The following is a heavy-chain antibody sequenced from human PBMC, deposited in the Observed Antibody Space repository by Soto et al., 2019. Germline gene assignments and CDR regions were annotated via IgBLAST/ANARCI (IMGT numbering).Heavy chain of an antibody. CDR2: IYPSDSDT. CDR3: ARGGVSTRTFDY. V-gene: IGHV5-51*01. D-gene: IGHD3-3*01. Sequence: PGESLKISCEGSGYNFAGYWSAWVRQMPGKGLELMGIIYPSDSDTRYRPSFQGQVTISADKSISSAYLQWSSLRASDTAMYYCARGGVSTRTFDYWGQGTPVTVSS. J-gene: IGHJ4*01. CDR1: GYNFAGYW.